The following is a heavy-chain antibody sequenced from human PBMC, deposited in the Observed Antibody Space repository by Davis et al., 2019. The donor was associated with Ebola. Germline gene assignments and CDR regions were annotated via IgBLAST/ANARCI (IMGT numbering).Heavy chain of an antibody. CDR3: AKSLASSWFHS. Sequence: GESLKISCAASEFTFTTYAMSWVRQAPGKGLEWVSTISGSGGNTYYADSVKGRFTISRDNSKDTLYLQMNNLKAEDTAVYYCAKSLASSWFHSWGQGTLVTVSS. CDR1: EFTFTTYA. V-gene: IGHV3-23*01. D-gene: IGHD6-13*01. CDR2: ISGSGGNT. J-gene: IGHJ5*01.